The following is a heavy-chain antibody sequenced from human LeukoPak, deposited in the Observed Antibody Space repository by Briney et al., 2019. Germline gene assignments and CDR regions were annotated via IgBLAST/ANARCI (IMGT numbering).Heavy chain of an antibody. CDR2: IYSGGST. D-gene: IGHD4-17*01. CDR1: GFTVSSNY. Sequence: PGGSLRLSCAASGFTVSSNYMSWVRQAPGKGLEWVSVIYSGGSTYYADSVKGRFTISRDNSKNTLYLQMNSLRAEDTAVYYCARAGRADGDYHYFEYWGQGTLVTVSS. V-gene: IGHV3-53*05. CDR3: ARAGRADGDYHYFEY. J-gene: IGHJ4*02.